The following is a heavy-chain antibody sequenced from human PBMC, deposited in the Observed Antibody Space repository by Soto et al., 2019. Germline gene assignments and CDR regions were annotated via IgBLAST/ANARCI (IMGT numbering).Heavy chain of an antibody. Sequence: PVGSLRLSCASSVFTFSTYAMSWVRQSPGKGLEWVSAISGSGGSTYYADTVKGRFTISRDNSKNTLFLQMNSLRAEDTAVYYCATRRDATYYYYGMEVWGQGTTVNVSS. CDR2: ISGSGGST. J-gene: IGHJ6*01. V-gene: IGHV3-23*01. D-gene: IGHD2-2*01. CDR1: VFTFSTYA. CDR3: ATRRDATYYYYGMEV.